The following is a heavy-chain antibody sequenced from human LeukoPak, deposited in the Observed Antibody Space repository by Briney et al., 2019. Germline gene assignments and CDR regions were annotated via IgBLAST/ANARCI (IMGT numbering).Heavy chain of an antibody. CDR1: GFTFSNFW. J-gene: IGHJ4*02. D-gene: IGHD3-16*02. Sequence: PGGSLRLSCAASGFTFSNFWMSWVRQAPGKGLEWVANIKHGGSEKNYVDSVKGRFIISRDNAKNSLYLQMNSLRAEDTAVYYCARENDYVWGSYRYPDYWGQGTLVTVSS. CDR3: ARENDYVWGSYRYPDY. V-gene: IGHV3-7*01. CDR2: IKHGGSEK.